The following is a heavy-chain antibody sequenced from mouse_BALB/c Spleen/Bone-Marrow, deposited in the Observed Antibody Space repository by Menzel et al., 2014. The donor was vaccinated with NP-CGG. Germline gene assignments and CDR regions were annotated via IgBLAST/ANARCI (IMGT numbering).Heavy chain of an antibody. J-gene: IGHJ3*01. CDR3: ARLGYYGWFAY. CDR2: INPGSNTI. CDR1: GFDFSRYW. Sequence: EVQLVESGGGLVQPGGSLKLSCAASGFDFSRYWMSWVRQAPGKGLEWIGEINPGSNTINYTPSLKGKFIISRDNAKNTLYLQMSKVRSEDTALYYCARLGYYGWFAYWGQGTLVTVSA. V-gene: IGHV4-1*02. D-gene: IGHD2-3*01.